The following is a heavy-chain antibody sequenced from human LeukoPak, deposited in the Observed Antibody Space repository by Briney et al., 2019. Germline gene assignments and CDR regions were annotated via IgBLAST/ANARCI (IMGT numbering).Heavy chain of an antibody. CDR3: ARDLSWAAVADYYFDY. Sequence: GGSLRLSCAASGFTFSSYGMHWVRQAPGKGLEWVAVIWYGGSNKYYADSVKGRFTISRDNSKNTLYLQMNSLRAEDTAVYYCARDLSWAAVADYYFDYWGQGTLVTVSS. J-gene: IGHJ4*02. V-gene: IGHV3-33*01. D-gene: IGHD6-19*01. CDR2: IWYGGSNK. CDR1: GFTFSSYG.